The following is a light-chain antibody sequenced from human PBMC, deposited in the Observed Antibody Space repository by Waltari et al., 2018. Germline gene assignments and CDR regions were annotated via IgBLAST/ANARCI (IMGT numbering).Light chain of an antibody. CDR1: HRISSW. CDR3: QQYNTYPYT. J-gene: IGKJ2*01. CDR2: EAS. V-gene: IGKV1-5*03. Sequence: DIQMTQSPSTLSASVGDRVTITCRASHRISSWLAWYQQKPGKAPNLLIYEASSLQSGVSSRFSGSGSGTEFTLIINSLQPDDFVTYYCQQYNTYPYTFGQGTKLEI.